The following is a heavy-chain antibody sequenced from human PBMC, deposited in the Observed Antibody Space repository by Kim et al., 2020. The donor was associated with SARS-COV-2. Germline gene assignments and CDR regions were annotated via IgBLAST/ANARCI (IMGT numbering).Heavy chain of an antibody. CDR2: IWYDGSNK. J-gene: IGHJ4*02. V-gene: IGHV3-30*02. CDR1: GFTFTKYG. D-gene: IGHD3-22*01. Sequence: GGSLRLSCAASGFTFTKYGMHWVRQAPGKGLEWVAVIWYDGSNKYYADSVKGRFTISRDNSKNTLYLQMNSLRTEDTAVYYCAKDPAWHYYDSSGPSYYFDYWGQGTLVTVSS. CDR3: AKDPAWHYYDSSGPSYYFDY.